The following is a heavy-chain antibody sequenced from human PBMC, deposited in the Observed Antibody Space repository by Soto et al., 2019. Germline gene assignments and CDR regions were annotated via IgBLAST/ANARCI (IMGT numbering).Heavy chain of an antibody. D-gene: IGHD3-22*01. Sequence: SVKVSCKASGGTFSSYAISWVRQAPGQGLEWMGGIIPIFGTANYAQKFQGRVTITADESTSTAYMELSSLRSEDTAVYYCARDRKYYYDSSGSYGMDVWGQGTTVSVSS. CDR2: IIPIFGTA. CDR3: ARDRKYYYDSSGSYGMDV. J-gene: IGHJ6*02. V-gene: IGHV1-69*13. CDR1: GGTFSSYA.